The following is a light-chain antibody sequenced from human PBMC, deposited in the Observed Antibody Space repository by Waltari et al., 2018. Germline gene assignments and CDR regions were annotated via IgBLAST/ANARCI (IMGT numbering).Light chain of an antibody. CDR2: RTS. CDR1: QDIKSD. Sequence: DIQMTQFPSSLSASVGDRVTITYRASQDIKSDLVWYQQRPGEAPKRLIYRTSNLQNGVPSRFSGSGSGTEFTLTVNSLQPDDSATYYCLQSNTYPLTFGGGTKVEIK. J-gene: IGKJ4*01. V-gene: IGKV1-17*01. CDR3: LQSNTYPLT.